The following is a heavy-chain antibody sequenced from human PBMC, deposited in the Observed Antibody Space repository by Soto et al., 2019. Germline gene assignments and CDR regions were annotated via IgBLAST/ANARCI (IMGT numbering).Heavy chain of an antibody. CDR2: MNPNSGNT. J-gene: IGHJ3*02. CDR1: GYTFTSYD. CDR3: ARGWNDVQGAFDI. D-gene: IGHD1-1*01. Sequence: ASVKVSCKASGYTFTSYDINWVRQATGQGLEWMGWMNPNSGNTGYAQKFQGRVTMTRNTSISTAYMELSSLRSDDTAVYYCARGWNDVQGAFDIWGQGTMVTVSS. V-gene: IGHV1-8*01.